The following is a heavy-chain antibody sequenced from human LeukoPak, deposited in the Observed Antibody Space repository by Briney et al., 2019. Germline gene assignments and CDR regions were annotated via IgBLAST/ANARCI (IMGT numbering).Heavy chain of an antibody. CDR1: GFTFSSYA. Sequence: GGSLRLSCAASGFTFSSYAMHWVRQAPGKGLEWVAVISYDGSNKYYADSVKGRFTISRDNSKNTLYLQMNSLRAEDTAVYYCAKRDCSSTSCRPGGYFDYWGQGTLVTVSS. CDR3: AKRDCSSTSCRPGGYFDY. CDR2: ISYDGSNK. J-gene: IGHJ4*02. V-gene: IGHV3-30-3*02. D-gene: IGHD2-2*01.